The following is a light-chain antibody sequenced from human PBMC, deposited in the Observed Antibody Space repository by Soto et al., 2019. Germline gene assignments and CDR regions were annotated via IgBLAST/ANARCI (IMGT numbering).Light chain of an antibody. V-gene: IGKV3-11*01. CDR3: QQRSDWPST. CDR1: QSVSRY. J-gene: IGKJ4*01. Sequence: DIVLTQSPATLSLSPGERATLSCRASQSVSRYLAWYQQKPGQAPGLLIYDASNRATGIPARFSGSGSGTDFTLTISSLEPEDFAVYYCQQRSDWPSTFGGGTKVEI. CDR2: DAS.